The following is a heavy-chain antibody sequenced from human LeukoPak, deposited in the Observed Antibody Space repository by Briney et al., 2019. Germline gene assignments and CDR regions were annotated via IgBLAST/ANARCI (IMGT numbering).Heavy chain of an antibody. J-gene: IGHJ6*03. D-gene: IGHD3-3*01. CDR1: GGSFSGYY. CDR3: ARSIFGVVPYYYYYMDV. CDR2: INHSGST. Sequence: SETLSLTCAVYGGSFSGYYWSWIRQPPGKGVEWIGEINHSGSTNYNPSLKSRVTISVDTSKNQFSLKLSSVTAADTAVYYCARSIFGVVPYYYYYMDVWGKGTTVTVSS. V-gene: IGHV4-34*01.